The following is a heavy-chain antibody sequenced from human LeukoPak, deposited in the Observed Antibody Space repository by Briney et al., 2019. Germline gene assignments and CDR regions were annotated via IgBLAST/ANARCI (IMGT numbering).Heavy chain of an antibody. V-gene: IGHV5-51*01. Sequence: GESLKISCKASGYSFTSYLIGWVRQMPGKGLEWMGIIYPGDSDTRYSPSFQGQVTISADKSISTAYLQWSSLKASDTAVYYCASSGSYEPEKFDYWGQGTLVTVSS. CDR1: GYSFTSYL. CDR3: ASSGSYEPEKFDY. CDR2: IYPGDSDT. J-gene: IGHJ4*02. D-gene: IGHD1-26*01.